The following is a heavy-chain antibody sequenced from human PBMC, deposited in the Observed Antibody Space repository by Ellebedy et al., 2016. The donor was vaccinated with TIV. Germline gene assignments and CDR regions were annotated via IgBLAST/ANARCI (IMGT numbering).Heavy chain of an antibody. CDR3: ARERNYYFDL. D-gene: IGHD1-7*01. CDR1: GFTFGDHA. V-gene: IGHV3-49*03. CDR2: ISSKAYGWTT. Sequence: PGGSLRLSCTASGFTFGDHAMSWFCQAPGKGLEWVGFISSKAYGWTTEYAASVRGRFTISRDDSKNSLYLQMNSLKTEDTAVYYCARERNYYFDLWGRGTLVTVSS. J-gene: IGHJ2*01.